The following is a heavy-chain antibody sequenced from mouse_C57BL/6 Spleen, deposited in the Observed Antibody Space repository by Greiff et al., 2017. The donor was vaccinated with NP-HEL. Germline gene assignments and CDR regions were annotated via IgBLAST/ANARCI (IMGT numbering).Heavy chain of an antibody. D-gene: IGHD1-1*01. CDR1: GYTFTGYW. V-gene: IGHV1-9*01. Sequence: QVQLQQSGAELMKPGASVKLSCKASGYTFTGYWIEWVKQRPGHGLEWIGEILPGSGSTNYNEKFKGKATFTADTSSNTAYMQLSRLTTEDSAIYYGARWNYGSSYTFAYWGQGTLVTVSA. CDR3: ARWNYGSSYTFAY. J-gene: IGHJ3*01. CDR2: ILPGSGST.